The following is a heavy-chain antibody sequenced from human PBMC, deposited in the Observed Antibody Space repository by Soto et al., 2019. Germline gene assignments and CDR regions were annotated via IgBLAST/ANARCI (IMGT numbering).Heavy chain of an antibody. J-gene: IGHJ6*02. CDR3: AKGYCSSTSCPSLYYYYGMDV. Sequence: PGGSLRLSCAASGFTFSSYGMHWVRQAPGKGLEWVAVISYDGSNKYYADSVKGRLTISRDNSKNTLYLQMNSLRAEDTAVYYCAKGYCSSTSCPSLYYYYGMDVWGQGTTVTVSS. CDR1: GFTFSSYG. CDR2: ISYDGSNK. V-gene: IGHV3-30*18. D-gene: IGHD2-2*01.